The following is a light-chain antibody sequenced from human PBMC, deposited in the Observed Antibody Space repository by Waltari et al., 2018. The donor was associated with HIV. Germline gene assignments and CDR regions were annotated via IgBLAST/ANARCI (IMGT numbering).Light chain of an antibody. CDR1: SGHTSYG. J-gene: IGLJ2*01. CDR2: VTSDGSH. Sequence: QLVLTQSPSASASLGGSVKLTCTLDSGHTSYGIAWHQQQPEKGPRYLMRVTSDGSHDKGDGIPARFSGSSFGAERYLTISSLQSEDEAVYYCQTWGAGDHVFGGGTKLTVL. V-gene: IGLV4-69*01. CDR3: QTWGAGDHV.